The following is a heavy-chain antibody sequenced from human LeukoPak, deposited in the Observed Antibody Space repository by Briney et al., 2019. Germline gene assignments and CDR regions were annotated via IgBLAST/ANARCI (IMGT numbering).Heavy chain of an antibody. V-gene: IGHV3-74*01. J-gene: IGHJ4*02. D-gene: IGHD2-2*01. CDR3: ARDDGSVPAANLLDY. CDR2: INSDGSST. CDR1: GFTFSSYW. Sequence: GGSLRLSCAASGFTFSSYWMHWVRQAPGKGLVWVSRINSDGSSTSYADSVKGRFTISRDNAKNTLYLQMNSLRAEDTAVYYCARDDGSVPAANLLDYWGQGTLVTVSS.